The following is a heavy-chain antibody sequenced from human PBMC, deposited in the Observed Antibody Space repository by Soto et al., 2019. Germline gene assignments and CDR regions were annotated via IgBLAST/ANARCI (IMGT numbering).Heavy chain of an antibody. J-gene: IGHJ3*02. D-gene: IGHD2-21*01. CDR1: GFNFNTYT. V-gene: IGHV3-21*02. Sequence: EVRLVESGGGLVKPGGSLRVSCAASGFNFNTYTMNWVRQAPGKGLQWVSFISASGAYKYYADSVRGRFTISRDNAKKSVFLEMNSLTADDTAIYYCAGAKAVVIAALDIWGQGTMVTVSS. CDR2: ISASGAYK. CDR3: AGAKAVVIAALDI.